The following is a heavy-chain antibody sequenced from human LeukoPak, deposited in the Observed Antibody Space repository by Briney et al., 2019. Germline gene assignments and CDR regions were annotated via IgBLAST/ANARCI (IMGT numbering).Heavy chain of an antibody. CDR2: IWHDGNNK. D-gene: IGHD6-13*01. Sequence: GGSLRLSCAASGFNFSSYAMNWVRQAPGKGLEWVGVIWHDGNNKYYGDSVKGRFTISRDNSKNTLYLEISSLRAEDTAVYYCARESATGRTRGDGFFDYWGQGTLVTVSS. V-gene: IGHV3-33*01. J-gene: IGHJ4*02. CDR1: GFNFSSYA. CDR3: ARESATGRTRGDGFFDY.